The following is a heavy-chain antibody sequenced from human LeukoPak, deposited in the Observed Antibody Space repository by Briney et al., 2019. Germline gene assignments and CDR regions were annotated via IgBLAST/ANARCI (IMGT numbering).Heavy chain of an antibody. D-gene: IGHD4-23*01. J-gene: IGHJ4*02. CDR2: ISSSSTI. CDR1: GFTFSSYS. V-gene: IGHV3-48*04. Sequence: GGSLRLSSAASGFTFSSYSMNWVRQAPGKGLEWVSCISSSSTIYYADSVKGRFTISRDNAKNSLYLQMNSLRAEDTAVYYCARGGTTVVTPFDYWGQGTLVTVSS. CDR3: ARGGTTVVTPFDY.